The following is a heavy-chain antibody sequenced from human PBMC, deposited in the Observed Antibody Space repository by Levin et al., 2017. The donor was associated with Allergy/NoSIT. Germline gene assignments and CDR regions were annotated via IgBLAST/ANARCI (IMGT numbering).Heavy chain of an antibody. CDR1: GFTFSNYW. Sequence: PGGSLRLSCAASGFTFSNYWMTWVRQAPGKRLEWVANIKQDGSEKYYVDSVKGRFTISRDNAKNSLYLQMDSLRAEDTAVYYCARERGSCSGGSCYSSRYFDYWGQGTLVTVSS. D-gene: IGHD2-15*01. V-gene: IGHV3-7*01. CDR2: IKQDGSEK. CDR3: ARERGSCSGGSCYSSRYFDY. J-gene: IGHJ4*02.